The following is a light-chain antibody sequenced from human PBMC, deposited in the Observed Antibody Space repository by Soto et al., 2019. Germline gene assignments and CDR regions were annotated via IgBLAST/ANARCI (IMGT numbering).Light chain of an antibody. J-gene: IGKJ4*01. Sequence: EIVLTQSPATLSSFPGDRVTLSCRASQSVSSNLAWYQQKPGQAPRLLIYGASTRATGIPARFSGSGSGTEFTLTISRLEPEDFAVYYCQQYGSSPRLTFGGGTKVHI. CDR1: QSVSSN. CDR3: QQYGSSPRLT. CDR2: GAS. V-gene: IGKV3-20*01.